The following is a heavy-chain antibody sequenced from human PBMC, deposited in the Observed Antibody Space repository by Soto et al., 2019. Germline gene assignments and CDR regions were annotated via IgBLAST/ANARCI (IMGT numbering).Heavy chain of an antibody. CDR1: GGSISRNSYY. D-gene: IGHD1-1*01. V-gene: IGHV4-39*01. Sequence: QMQLQESGPGLVKPSETLSLTCTVSGGSISRNSYYWGWIRQPPGKGLEWIGSIYYSGSSYYNPSLKSRVTIPVATSKNQFSLKPSSVTAADTAVSYCARHDWNGVDYWGQGTLVTVSS. J-gene: IGHJ4*02. CDR2: IYYSGSS. CDR3: ARHDWNGVDY.